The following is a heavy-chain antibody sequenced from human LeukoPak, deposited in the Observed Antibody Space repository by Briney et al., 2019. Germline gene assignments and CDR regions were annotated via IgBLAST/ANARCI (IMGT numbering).Heavy chain of an antibody. CDR1: GFTFSDYY. J-gene: IGHJ5*02. D-gene: IGHD3-22*01. CDR3: ASSGYYDSTNWFDP. V-gene: IGHV3-11*01. Sequence: GGSLRLSCAASGFTFSDYYMSWIRQAPGKGLEWVSYISSSGSTIYYADSVKGRFTISRDNAKNSLYLQMNSLRAEDTAVYYCASSGYYDSTNWFDPWGRGTLVTVSS. CDR2: ISSSGSTI.